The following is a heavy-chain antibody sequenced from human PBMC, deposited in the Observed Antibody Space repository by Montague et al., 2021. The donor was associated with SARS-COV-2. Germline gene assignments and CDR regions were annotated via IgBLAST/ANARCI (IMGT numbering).Heavy chain of an antibody. CDR3: AHDRVTMIVVAKADAFDI. CDR1: GFSPSTSGVG. D-gene: IGHD3-22*01. J-gene: IGHJ3*02. Sequence: PALVKPTQTLTLTCTFSGFSPSTSGVGVGWIRQPPGKALEWLALIYWDDDKRYSPSLKSRLTITKDTSKNRVVLTMTNMDPVDTATYYCAHDRVTMIVVAKADAFDIWGQGTMVTVSS. V-gene: IGHV2-5*02. CDR2: IYWDDDK.